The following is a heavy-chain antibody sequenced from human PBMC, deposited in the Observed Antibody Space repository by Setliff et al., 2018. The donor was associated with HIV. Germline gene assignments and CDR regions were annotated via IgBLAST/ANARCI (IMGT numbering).Heavy chain of an antibody. D-gene: IGHD2-15*01. J-gene: IGHJ4*02. CDR1: GGSISSGSYY. V-gene: IGHV4-61*09. CDR3: AKGTLEHCNGATCYPLDY. Sequence: PSETLSLTCTVSGGSISSGSYYWSWIRQPAGKGLEWIGHIYTSGSTNYNPSLKSRVTISVDTSKNQFSLKLSSVTAADTATYYCAKGTLEHCNGATCYPLDYWGQGTLVTVSS. CDR2: IYTSGST.